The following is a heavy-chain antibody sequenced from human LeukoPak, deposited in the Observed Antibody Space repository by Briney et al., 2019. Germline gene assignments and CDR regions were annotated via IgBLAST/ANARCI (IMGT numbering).Heavy chain of an antibody. CDR2: IYPGDSDT. Sequence: GESLKISCKVSGYRFNNYWIGWERQMPGKGLEWLGIIYPGDSDTRYSPSFQGQVTISADKSIGTSFLQWSSLKTSDTAIYYCARRGAGGAFAYYYYMDVWGNGTTVTVSS. CDR1: GYRFNNYW. CDR3: ARRGAGGAFAYYYYMDV. J-gene: IGHJ6*03. V-gene: IGHV5-51*01. D-gene: IGHD1-1*01.